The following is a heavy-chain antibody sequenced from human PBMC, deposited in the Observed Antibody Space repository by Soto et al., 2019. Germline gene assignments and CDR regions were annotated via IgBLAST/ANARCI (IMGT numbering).Heavy chain of an antibody. D-gene: IGHD3-22*01. J-gene: IGHJ4*02. CDR2: ISGSGGSP. CDR1: GFTFNSYT. Sequence: GGSLRLSCAASGFTFNSYTMAWVRQAPGKGLEWVSSISGSGGSPSYADSVQGRFTISRDNSKNTLYLQMNSLRAEDTAVYYCAKDSGYYSGYFDYWGQGTLVTVSS. CDR3: AKDSGYYSGYFDY. V-gene: IGHV3-23*01.